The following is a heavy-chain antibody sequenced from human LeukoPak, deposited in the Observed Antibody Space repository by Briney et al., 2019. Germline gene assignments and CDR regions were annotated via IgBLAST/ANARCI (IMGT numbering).Heavy chain of an antibody. Sequence: GGSLRLSCAASGFTFSTYGMHWVRQAPGKGLEWVAFIRCDGSDKDYADSVKGRFTISRDNSKSTLYLQMNSLRPDDTAVFYCAKDSHGGWYAFDYWGQGTLVTVSS. J-gene: IGHJ4*02. D-gene: IGHD6-19*01. CDR2: IRCDGSDK. CDR1: GFTFSTYG. CDR3: AKDSHGGWYAFDY. V-gene: IGHV3-30*02.